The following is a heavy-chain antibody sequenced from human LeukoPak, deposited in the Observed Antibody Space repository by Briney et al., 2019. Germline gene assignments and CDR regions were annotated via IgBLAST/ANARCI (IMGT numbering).Heavy chain of an antibody. CDR1: GFTFSSYG. J-gene: IGHJ5*02. D-gene: IGHD3-3*01. Sequence: PGGSLRLSCAASGFTFSSYGMHWVRQAPGKGLEWVAVVSYDGSNKYYADSVKGRFTISRDNSKNTLYLQMNSLRAEDTAVYYCAKEILEWRSWFDPWGQGTPVTVSS. V-gene: IGHV3-30*18. CDR3: AKEILEWRSWFDP. CDR2: VSYDGSNK.